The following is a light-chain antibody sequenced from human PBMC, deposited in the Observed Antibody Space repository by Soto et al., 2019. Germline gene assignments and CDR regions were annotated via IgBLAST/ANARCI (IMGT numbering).Light chain of an antibody. CDR1: QDIAIY. Sequence: IQLTQSPSSLSASFVDRVTITCLASQDIAIYLAWYQQKPGEAPKLLIYAASTLYGGVPSRFSGSGSGTDFALTITSLQAEDFATYYCQQLRMYPSTFGGGTKVDIK. CDR2: AAS. J-gene: IGKJ4*01. CDR3: QQLRMYPST. V-gene: IGKV1-9*01.